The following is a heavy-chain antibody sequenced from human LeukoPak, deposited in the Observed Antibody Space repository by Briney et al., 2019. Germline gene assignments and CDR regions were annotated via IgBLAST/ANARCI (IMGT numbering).Heavy chain of an antibody. D-gene: IGHD3-10*01. CDR1: VYTFITYG. CDR3: ARDRGSGSYYPRFDY. CDR2: ISAYSGIA. J-gene: IGHJ4*02. Sequence: ASVKVSCKASVYTFITYGISWVRQAPGQGLEWMGWISAYSGIANYAQKLQGRVTMTTDTSTSTAYMELRSLRSDDTAVYYCARDRGSGSYYPRFDYWGQGTLVTVSS. V-gene: IGHV1-18*01.